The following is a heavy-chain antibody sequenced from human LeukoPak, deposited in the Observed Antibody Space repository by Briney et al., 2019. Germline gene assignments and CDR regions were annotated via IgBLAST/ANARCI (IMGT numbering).Heavy chain of an antibody. CDR1: GFTFSSYS. J-gene: IGHJ3*02. D-gene: IGHD3-22*01. Sequence: GGSLRLSCAASGFTFSSYSMNWVRQAPGKGLEWVSSISSSSSYIYYADSVKGRFTISRDNAKNSLYLQMNSLRAEDTAVYYCARDALDYYHDSSGYYLSDAFDIWGQGTMVTVSS. CDR3: ARDALDYYHDSSGYYLSDAFDI. V-gene: IGHV3-21*01. CDR2: ISSSSSYI.